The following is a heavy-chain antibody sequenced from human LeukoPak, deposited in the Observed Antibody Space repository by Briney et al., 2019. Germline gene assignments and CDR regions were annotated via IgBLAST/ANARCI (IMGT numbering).Heavy chain of an antibody. V-gene: IGHV3-11*04. CDR2: ITNSGSAV. Sequence: SGGCLRLSCAASGFTFSNFYMTWIRQAPGKGLEWVSYITNSGSAVEYADSVKGRFTMSRDNGQNSLYLQMNSLRPDDTAIYYCARGHWGLDNWGQGTLVTVSS. D-gene: IGHD7-27*01. CDR3: ARGHWGLDN. CDR1: GFTFSNFY. J-gene: IGHJ4*02.